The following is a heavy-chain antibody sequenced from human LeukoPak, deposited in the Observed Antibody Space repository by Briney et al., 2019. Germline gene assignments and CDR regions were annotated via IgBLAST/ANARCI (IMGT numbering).Heavy chain of an antibody. CDR2: INDSGST. J-gene: IGHJ4*02. Sequence: SETLSLTCAVYGETFSGYYWTWIRQPPGKGLEWIGDINDSGSTNYNPSLKSRVTISVDTSKNQFSLKLSSVTAADTAVYYCARDFFAAAGGRWGQGTLVTVSS. D-gene: IGHD6-13*01. CDR1: GETFSGYY. V-gene: IGHV4-34*01. CDR3: ARDFFAAAGGR.